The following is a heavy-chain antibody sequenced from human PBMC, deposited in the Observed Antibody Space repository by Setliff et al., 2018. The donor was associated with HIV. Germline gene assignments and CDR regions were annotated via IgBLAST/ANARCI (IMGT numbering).Heavy chain of an antibody. CDR1: GGSISSSSYY. V-gene: IGHV4-31*01. Sequence: LSLTCTVSGGSISSSSYYWNWFRQYPGKGLEWIGYIHYTGTTNQNPSLRSLITISLDTSQNQFSLTLTSVTAADTAVYYCARAPYVSGSFGGFDPWGQGTLVTVSS. D-gene: IGHD3-10*01. CDR3: ARAPYVSGSFGGFDP. J-gene: IGHJ5*02. CDR2: IHYTGTT.